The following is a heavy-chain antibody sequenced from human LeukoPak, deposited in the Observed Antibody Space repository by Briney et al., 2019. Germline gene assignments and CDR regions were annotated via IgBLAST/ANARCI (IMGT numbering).Heavy chain of an antibody. CDR1: GGSFSGYY. V-gene: IGHV4-34*01. CDR2: INHSGST. CDR3: ARDRDSSGWYLYNWFDP. Sequence: SETLSLTCAVYGGSFSGYYWSWIRQPPGKGLEWIGEINHSGSTNYNPSLKSRVTISVDTSKNQFSLKLSSVTAADTAVYYCARDRDSSGWYLYNWFDPWGQGTLVTVSS. D-gene: IGHD6-19*01. J-gene: IGHJ5*02.